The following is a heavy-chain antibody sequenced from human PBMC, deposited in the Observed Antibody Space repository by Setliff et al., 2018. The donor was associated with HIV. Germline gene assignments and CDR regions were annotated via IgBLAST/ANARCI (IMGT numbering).Heavy chain of an antibody. Sequence: SETLSLTCAVYGGSFSAYYWTWIRQPPGKGLEWIGEINHSGSTNYNPSLKSRVTISVDTSKNQFSLKLRSVTAADTAVYYCARQPHDFDSSGYYGDAFDIWGQGTMVTVSS. CDR1: GGSFSAYY. J-gene: IGHJ3*02. D-gene: IGHD3-22*01. V-gene: IGHV4-34*01. CDR2: INHSGST. CDR3: ARQPHDFDSSGYYGDAFDI.